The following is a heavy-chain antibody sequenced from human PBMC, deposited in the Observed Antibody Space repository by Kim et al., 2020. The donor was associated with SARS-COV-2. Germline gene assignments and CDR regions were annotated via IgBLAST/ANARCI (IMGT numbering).Heavy chain of an antibody. J-gene: IGHJ6*02. D-gene: IGHD3-3*01. V-gene: IGHV3-48*03. CDR2: ISSSGSTI. CDR3: ARDGPGDDFWSGDTPLLLYYYGMDV. CDR1: GFTFSSYE. Sequence: GGSLRLSCAASGFTFSSYEMNWVRQAPGKGLEWVSYISSSGSTIYYADSVKGRFTISRDNAKNSLYLQMNSLRAEDTAVYYCARDGPGDDFWSGDTPLLLYYYGMDVWGQGTTVTVSS.